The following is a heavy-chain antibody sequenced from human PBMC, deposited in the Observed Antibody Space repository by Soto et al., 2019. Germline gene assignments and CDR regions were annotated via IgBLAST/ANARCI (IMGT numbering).Heavy chain of an antibody. D-gene: IGHD4-4*01. Sequence: QVQLVQSGAEVKKPGSSVKVSCKASGGTFSSYTISWVRQAPGQGLEWMGRIIPILGIANYAQKFQGRVTITADKSTSTAYMELSSLTSEDTAVYYCARAATVTTGVYYYYYMDVWGKGTTVTVSS. CDR1: GGTFSSYT. J-gene: IGHJ6*03. CDR3: ARAATVTTGVYYYYYMDV. V-gene: IGHV1-69*02. CDR2: IIPILGIA.